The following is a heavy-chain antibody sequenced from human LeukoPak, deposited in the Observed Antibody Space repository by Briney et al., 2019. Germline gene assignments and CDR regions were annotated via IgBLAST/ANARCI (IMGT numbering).Heavy chain of an antibody. V-gene: IGHV4-31*03. CDR2: IYYSGST. CDR3: GREGGARLGGGAFDI. D-gene: IGHD3-16*01. Sequence: SQTLSLTCTVSGCSISSGGYYWSWIPQHPGKGLEWIGNIYYSGSTYYNPSLKSRVAISVDTSKNQFSLKLSSVTVADTAVYYCGREGGARLGGGAFDIWGQGTMVTVSS. CDR1: GCSISSGGYY. J-gene: IGHJ3*02.